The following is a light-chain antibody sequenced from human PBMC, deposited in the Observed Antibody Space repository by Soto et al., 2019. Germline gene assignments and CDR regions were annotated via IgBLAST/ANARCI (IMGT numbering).Light chain of an antibody. CDR1: QTISSW. CDR3: QQSYSTASIT. V-gene: IGKV1-5*03. Sequence: DIQMTQSPSTLSGSVGDRVTIACRASQTISSWLARYQQQPGKAPKLLIYKASTLKSGVPSRFSGSGSGTDFTLTISSLQPEDFATYYCQQSYSTASITLGQGTRLEIK. CDR2: KAS. J-gene: IGKJ5*01.